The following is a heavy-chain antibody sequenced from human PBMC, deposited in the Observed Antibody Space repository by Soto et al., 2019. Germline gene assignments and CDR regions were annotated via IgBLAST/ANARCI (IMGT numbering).Heavy chain of an antibody. J-gene: IGHJ4*02. D-gene: IGHD3-10*01. CDR3: ARHGALWFGELLNY. CDR2: IYYSGST. Sequence: PSETLSLTCTVSGGSISSSSYYWGWIRQPPGKGLEWIGSIYYSGSTYYNPSLKSRVTISVDTSKNQFSLKLSSVTAADTAVYYCARHGALWFGELLNYWGQGTLVTVSS. V-gene: IGHV4-39*01. CDR1: GGSISSSSYY.